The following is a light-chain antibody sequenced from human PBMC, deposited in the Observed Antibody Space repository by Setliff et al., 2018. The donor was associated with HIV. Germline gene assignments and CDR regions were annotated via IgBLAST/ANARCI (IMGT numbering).Light chain of an antibody. CDR3: CSYAGSYTSLYV. CDR2: DVT. V-gene: IGLV2-11*01. Sequence: GSPGQSVTISCTGTSSDVGGYNYVSWYQHLPGKAPKLMIYDVTKRPSGVPDRFSGSKSGNTASLTISGLQSEDEADYYCCSYAGSYTSLYVFGTGTKVTVL. J-gene: IGLJ1*01. CDR1: SSDVGGYNY.